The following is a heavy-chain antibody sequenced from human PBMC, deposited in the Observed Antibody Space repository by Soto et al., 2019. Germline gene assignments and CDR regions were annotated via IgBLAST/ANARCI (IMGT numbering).Heavy chain of an antibody. D-gene: IGHD6-19*01. CDR3: AKDRGDARGCYYFDY. V-gene: IGHV3-23*01. CDR2: IIVSGCRT. Sequence: GXSXRLSFAASGFTXISYVMRLVHQAPGKGLEWVSAIIVSGCRTYYADSVKVRFTISRYNSKNRLYLQMNSLRAEDTPVYYCAKDRGDARGCYYFDYWGQGTLGTVS. CDR1: GFTXISYV. J-gene: IGHJ4*02.